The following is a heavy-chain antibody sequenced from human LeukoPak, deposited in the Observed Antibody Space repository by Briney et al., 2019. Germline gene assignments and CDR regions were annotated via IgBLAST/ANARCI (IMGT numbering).Heavy chain of an antibody. CDR1: GYTFTSNG. D-gene: IGHD1-26*01. CDR3: ARNVGGTRGAPFDY. CDR2: ISAYNGNT. V-gene: IGHV1-18*04. Sequence: AASVKVSCKASGYTFTSNGISWVRQAPGQGLEWMGWISAYNGNTNYAQKLQGRVTMTTDTSTSTAYMEQRSLRSDDTAVYYCARNVGGTRGAPFDYWGQGTLVTVSS. J-gene: IGHJ4*02.